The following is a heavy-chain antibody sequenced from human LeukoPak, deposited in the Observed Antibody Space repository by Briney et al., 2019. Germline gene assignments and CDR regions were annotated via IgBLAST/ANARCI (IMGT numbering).Heavy chain of an antibody. J-gene: IGHJ4*02. CDR2: IYYSGNT. Sequence: SETLSLTCTVSGGSISSYYWSWIRQPPGKGLEWIGYIYYSGNTNYNPSLKSRVTISVDTSKNQFSLKLSSVTAADTAVYYCARKSRGYSGSYDYWGQGTLVTVSS. CDR3: ARKSRGYSGSYDY. D-gene: IGHD1-26*01. V-gene: IGHV4-59*01. CDR1: GGSISSYY.